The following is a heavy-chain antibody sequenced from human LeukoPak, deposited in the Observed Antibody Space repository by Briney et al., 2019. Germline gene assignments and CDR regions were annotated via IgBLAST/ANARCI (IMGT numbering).Heavy chain of an antibody. CDR1: GLSFSSYW. CDR3: VRDGVGTIPFDY. J-gene: IGHJ4*02. D-gene: IGHD1-26*01. Sequence: GGSLRLSCAASGLSFSSYWMTWARQAPGKGPVWVSLIRAEGGDYADSVKGRFTISRDNAKNTVYLQMNSLTAEDTAVYYCVRDGVGTIPFDYWGQGTLVTVSS. CDR2: IRAEGGD. V-gene: IGHV3-74*01.